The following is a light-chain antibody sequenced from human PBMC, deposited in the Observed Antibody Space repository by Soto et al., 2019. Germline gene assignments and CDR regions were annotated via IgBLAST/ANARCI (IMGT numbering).Light chain of an antibody. CDR1: QGLSSNY. CDR2: CAS. CDR3: QQYGTSPET. J-gene: IGKJ1*01. Sequence: EIVLTQSPGTLSLSPGERFTLSCRASQGLSSNYLAWYQRKPGQAPRLLIYCASSRATGIPDRFSGSGSETDFTLTISRLEPEDFAVYYCQQYGTSPETFGQGTKVEIK. V-gene: IGKV3-20*01.